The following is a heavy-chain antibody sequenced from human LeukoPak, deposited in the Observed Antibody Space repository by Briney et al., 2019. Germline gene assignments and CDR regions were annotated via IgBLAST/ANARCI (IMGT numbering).Heavy chain of an antibody. V-gene: IGHV1-69*05. Sequence: SVKVSCKASGGTFSSYAISWVRQAPGQGLEWMGGIIPIFGTANYAQKLQGRVTMTTDTSTSTAYMELRSLRSDDTAVYYCARSYYDILTGYNHGDYWGQGTLVTVSS. CDR1: GGTFSSYA. D-gene: IGHD3-9*01. J-gene: IGHJ4*02. CDR2: IIPIFGTA. CDR3: ARSYYDILTGYNHGDY.